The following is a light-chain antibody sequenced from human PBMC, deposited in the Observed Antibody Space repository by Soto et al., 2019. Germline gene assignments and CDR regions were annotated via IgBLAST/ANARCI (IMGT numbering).Light chain of an antibody. CDR2: GAS. Sequence: EIVMTQSPATLSVSPGERATLSCRASQSVSSNLAWYQQKPGQAPRLLIYGASTRATGIPGRFSGSGSWTEFTLTISSLQSEDFAVYYCQQYNNWPPLTFSGGTKVEIK. J-gene: IGKJ4*01. CDR1: QSVSSN. CDR3: QQYNNWPPLT. V-gene: IGKV3-15*01.